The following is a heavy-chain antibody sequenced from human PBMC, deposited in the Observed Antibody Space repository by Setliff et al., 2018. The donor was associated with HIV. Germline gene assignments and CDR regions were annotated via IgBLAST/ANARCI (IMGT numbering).Heavy chain of an antibody. CDR1: GYSFTSYW. CDR2: IYPGDSDT. D-gene: IGHD6-19*01. CDR3: ARPVAVAGSRDFDY. Sequence: PGESLNISCKGSGYSFTSYWIGWVRQMPGKGLEWMGIIYPGDSDTRYSPSFQGQVTISADRSISTAYLQWSSLKASDTAMYYCARPVAVAGSRDFDYWGQGTLVTVSS. V-gene: IGHV5-51*01. J-gene: IGHJ4*02.